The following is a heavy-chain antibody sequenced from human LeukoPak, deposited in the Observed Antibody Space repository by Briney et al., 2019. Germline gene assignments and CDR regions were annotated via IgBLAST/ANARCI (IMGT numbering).Heavy chain of an antibody. CDR2: MNPNSGHT. Sequence: ASVTVSFKASGYTFTSYDINWVRQATGQGLEWMGWMNPNSGHTGYAQKFQGRVTMTRNTSISTAYMELSSLRSEDTAVYYCARMHYYDSSGDNWFDPWGQGTLVTVSS. D-gene: IGHD3-22*01. CDR3: ARMHYYDSSGDNWFDP. J-gene: IGHJ5*02. V-gene: IGHV1-8*02. CDR1: GYTFTSYD.